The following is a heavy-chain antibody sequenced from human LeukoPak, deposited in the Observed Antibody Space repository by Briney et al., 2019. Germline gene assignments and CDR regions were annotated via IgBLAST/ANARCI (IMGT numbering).Heavy chain of an antibody. Sequence: GGSLSLSCAASRFTLSNYEMNWVRQAPGKGLEWVSYITSSGSTIYYANSVKGRLTISRDNAKNSLYLQMNSLTAEATAVYYCARLLGRPPWGEGTLVTVSS. J-gene: IGHJ5*02. CDR2: ITSSGSTI. CDR1: RFTLSNYE. V-gene: IGHV3-48*03. CDR3: ARLLGRPP. D-gene: IGHD7-27*01.